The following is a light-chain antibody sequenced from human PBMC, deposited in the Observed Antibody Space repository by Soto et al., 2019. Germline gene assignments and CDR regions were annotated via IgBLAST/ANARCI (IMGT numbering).Light chain of an antibody. CDR1: SGDVGGYTY. J-gene: IGLJ2*01. Sequence: QSALTQPPSASESPGQSVTISCTGVSGDVGGYTYVSWYQHYPGQAPKLLIYEVSKRPQGVPDRFTGSKSGNTASLTVSGLQPDDEAYYYCCSSGGSNGFVVFGGGTKLTVL. CDR3: CSSGGSNGFVV. V-gene: IGLV2-8*01. CDR2: EVS.